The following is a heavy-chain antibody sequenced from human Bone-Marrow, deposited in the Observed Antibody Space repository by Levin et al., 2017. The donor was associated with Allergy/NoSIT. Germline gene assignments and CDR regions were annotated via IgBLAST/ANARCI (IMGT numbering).Heavy chain of an antibody. CDR1: GYSFTSYW. V-gene: IGHV5-10-1*01. J-gene: IGHJ2*01. Sequence: KVSCKGSGYSFTSYWISWVRQMPGKGLEWMGRIDPSDSYTNYSPSFQGHVTISADKSISTAYLQWSSLKASDTAMYYCAGRRGYSGYDYFHWYFDRWGRGTLVTVSS. CDR2: IDPSDSYT. CDR3: AGRRGYSGYDYFHWYFDR. D-gene: IGHD5-12*01.